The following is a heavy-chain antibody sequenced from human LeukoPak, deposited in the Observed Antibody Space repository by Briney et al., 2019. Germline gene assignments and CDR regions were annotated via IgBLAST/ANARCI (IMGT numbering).Heavy chain of an antibody. J-gene: IGHJ2*01. Sequence: GGSLRLSCTVSGFTVSSNSMSWVRQAPGKGLEWVSFIYSDNTHYSDSVKGRFTISRDNSKNTLYLQMNSLRAEDTAVYYCAKDSGTVTNRNWYFDLWGRGTLVTVSS. D-gene: IGHD4-17*01. V-gene: IGHV3-66*03. CDR1: GFTVSSNS. CDR2: IYSDNT. CDR3: AKDSGTVTNRNWYFDL.